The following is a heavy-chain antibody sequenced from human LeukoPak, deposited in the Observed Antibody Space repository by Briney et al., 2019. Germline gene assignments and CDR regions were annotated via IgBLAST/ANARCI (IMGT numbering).Heavy chain of an antibody. J-gene: IGHJ4*02. Sequence: GGSLRLSCAASGFTFDDYAMHWVRQAPGKGLEWVSGINWNGGSTGYADSVKGRSTISRDNAKNSLYLQMNSLRAEDTALYYCARDHRGYSSTPGYWGQGTLVTVSS. D-gene: IGHD6-13*01. CDR1: GFTFDDYA. V-gene: IGHV3-20*04. CDR2: INWNGGST. CDR3: ARDHRGYSSTPGY.